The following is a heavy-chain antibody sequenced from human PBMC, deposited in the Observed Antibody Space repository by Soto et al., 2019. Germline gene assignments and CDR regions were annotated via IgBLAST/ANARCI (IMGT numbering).Heavy chain of an antibody. V-gene: IGHV3-33*06. D-gene: IGHD1-26*01. Sequence: LRLSCAASGFTFSSYGMHWVRQAPGKGLEWVAVIWYDGSNKYYADSVKGRFTISRDNSKNTLYLQMNSLRAEDTAVYYCAKLVHSGSYSSYYFDYCGQGPLGTVSS. J-gene: IGHJ4*02. CDR2: IWYDGSNK. CDR3: AKLVHSGSYSSYYFDY. CDR1: GFTFSSYG.